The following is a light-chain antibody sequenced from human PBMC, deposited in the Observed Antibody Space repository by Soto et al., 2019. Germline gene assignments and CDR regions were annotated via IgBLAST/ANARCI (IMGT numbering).Light chain of an antibody. J-gene: IGLJ1*01. Sequence: QAVLTQPPSASGTPGQRVTISCSGSSSNIGTYYVDWYQQLPGTAPKLLIHRNGQRPSGVPDRFSGSKSGTSASLAITGLQAEDEADYYCQSYDSSLSGYVFGTGTKLTVL. CDR3: QSYDSSLSGYV. CDR2: RNG. CDR1: SSNIGTYY. V-gene: IGLV1-47*01.